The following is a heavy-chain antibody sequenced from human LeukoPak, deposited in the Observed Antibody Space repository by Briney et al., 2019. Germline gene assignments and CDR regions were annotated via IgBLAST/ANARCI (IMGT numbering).Heavy chain of an antibody. CDR2: INTNTGTP. CDR3: MTERRGCSGGSCSFYFEY. D-gene: IGHD2-15*01. J-gene: IGHJ4*02. V-gene: IGHV7-4-1*02. Sequence: ASVKVSCKASGYTFVRYSMHWVRQAPGQGLQWMGWINTNTGTPTYAQGFTGRFVFSLDTSVSTAYLQISGLKTEDTAIYYCMTERRGCSGGSCSFYFEYWGQGTLVAVSS. CDR1: GYTFVRYS.